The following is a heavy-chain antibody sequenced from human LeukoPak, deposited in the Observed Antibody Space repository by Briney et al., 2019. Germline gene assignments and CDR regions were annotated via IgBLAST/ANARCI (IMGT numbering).Heavy chain of an antibody. J-gene: IGHJ4*02. CDR1: GLTFSNYA. CDR2: ISGSGDRT. V-gene: IGHV3-23*01. CDR3: AKGRALFDY. Sequence: QPGGSLRLSCAASGLTFSNYAMSWVRQAPGKGLEWVSEISGSGDRTHYADSVKGRFTISRDNSKSTLYLQMNSLRAEDTAVYYCAKGRALFDYWGQGTLVTVSS.